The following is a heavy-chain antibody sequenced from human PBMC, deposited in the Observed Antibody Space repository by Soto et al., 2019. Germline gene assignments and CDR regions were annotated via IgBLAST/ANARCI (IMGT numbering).Heavy chain of an antibody. CDR3: ARDRYSSGYYGYHDAFDI. CDR2: IYYSGST. Sequence: QVQLQESGPGLVKPSQTLSLTCTVSGGSISSGGYYWSWIRQHPGKGLEWIGYIYYSGSTYYNPSLKSRVTISVDTSKNQFSLKLSSVTAADTAVYYCARDRYSSGYYGYHDAFDIWGQGTMVTVSS. V-gene: IGHV4-31*03. D-gene: IGHD3-22*01. CDR1: GGSISSGGYY. J-gene: IGHJ3*02.